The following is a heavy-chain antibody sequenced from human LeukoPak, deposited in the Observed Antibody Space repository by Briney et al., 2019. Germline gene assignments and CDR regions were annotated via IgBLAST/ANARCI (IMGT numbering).Heavy chain of an antibody. CDR2: IYYSGST. J-gene: IGHJ4*02. D-gene: IGHD5-12*01. CDR1: GGSISSYY. Sequence: SETLSLTCTVSGGSISSYYWSWIRQPPGKGLEWIGYIYYSGSTNYNPSLKSRVTISVDTSKNQFSLKLSSVTAADTAVYYCARDDGGYGRDYFDYWGQGTLVTVSS. V-gene: IGHV4-59*01. CDR3: ARDDGGYGRDYFDY.